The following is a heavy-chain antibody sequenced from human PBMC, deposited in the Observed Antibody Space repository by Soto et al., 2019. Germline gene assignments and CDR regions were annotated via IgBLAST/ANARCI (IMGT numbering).Heavy chain of an antibody. CDR1: GFAFSTYA. Sequence: GGSLRLSCAASGFAFSTYAMTWVRQAPGKGLEWVSVISGSGGSSYYAASVKGRFTISRDNSKNTLYLQMNSLRAEDTAIYYCGKASTYPLDGVDVWGQGTTVTVSS. CDR2: ISGSGGSS. J-gene: IGHJ6*02. CDR3: GKASTYPLDGVDV. D-gene: IGHD3-16*01. V-gene: IGHV3-23*01.